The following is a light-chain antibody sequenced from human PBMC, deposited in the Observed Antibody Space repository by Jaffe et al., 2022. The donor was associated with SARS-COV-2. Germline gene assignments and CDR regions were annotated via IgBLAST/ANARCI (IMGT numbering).Light chain of an antibody. V-gene: IGKV4-1*01. Sequence: DIVMTQSPDSLAVSLGERATINCKSSQSVLYSSNNKNYVAWFQQKPGQPPKLLIYWTSTRESGVPDRFSGSGSGTDFTLTISSLQAEDVAVYYCHQYHSTPWTFGQGTKVEIK. J-gene: IGKJ2*02. CDR3: HQYHSTPWT. CDR1: QSVLYSSNNKNY. CDR2: WTS.